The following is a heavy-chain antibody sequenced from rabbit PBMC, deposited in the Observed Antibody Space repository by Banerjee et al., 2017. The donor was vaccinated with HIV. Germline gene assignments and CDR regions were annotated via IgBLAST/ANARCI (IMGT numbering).Heavy chain of an antibody. CDR3: ARDTGTSFSTYGMDL. D-gene: IGHD8-1*01. Sequence: QEQLEESGGDLVKPEGSLTLTCTASGFSFSSSDYMCWVRQAPGKGLEWIACVYAGSSGSTYSATWAKGRFTVSKTSSTTVTLQMTSLTAADTATYFCARDTGTSFSTYGMDLWGPGTLVTVS. CDR1: GFSFSSSDY. CDR2: VYAGSSGST. V-gene: IGHV1S45*01. J-gene: IGHJ6*01.